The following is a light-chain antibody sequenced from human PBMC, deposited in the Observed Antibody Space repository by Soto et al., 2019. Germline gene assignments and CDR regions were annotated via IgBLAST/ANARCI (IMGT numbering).Light chain of an antibody. CDR3: HQYDSWT. CDR2: GAS. CDR1: QSVNSIY. Sequence: EIVLTKSPGTLSLSPGERATLSCSASQSVNSIYLAWYQQKPGQAPRLLIYGASSRATGIPDRFSGSGSGTDFTLTISRLECEDFSVYYCHQYDSWTFGQGTQVEMK. J-gene: IGKJ1*01. V-gene: IGKV3-20*01.